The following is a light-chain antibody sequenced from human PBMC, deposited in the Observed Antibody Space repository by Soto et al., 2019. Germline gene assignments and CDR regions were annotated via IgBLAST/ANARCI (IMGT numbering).Light chain of an antibody. CDR2: GAS. Sequence: EIVLTQSPGTLSLSPGERATLSCRASQSDSSSYLAWYQQNRGQAPRLLIYGASSRAPGIPDRFGGSGSGTDFTLTISRLEPEDFAVYYCQQYGSSRWTFGQGTKVEIK. CDR1: QSDSSSY. J-gene: IGKJ1*01. V-gene: IGKV3-20*01. CDR3: QQYGSSRWT.